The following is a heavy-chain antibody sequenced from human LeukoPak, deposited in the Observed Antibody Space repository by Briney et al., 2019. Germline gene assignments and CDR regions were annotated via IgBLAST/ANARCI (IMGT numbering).Heavy chain of an antibody. J-gene: IGHJ2*01. D-gene: IGHD3-16*01. V-gene: IGHV1-2*02. Sequence: ASVKVSCKASGYTFTGHYLYWVRQSPGQGLEWMGWINPNSGDTNYAQKFQGRVTMTRDTSISTAYMELSRVRSDDTAVYYCARSYETPLWCFDLWGRGTLVTVSS. CDR1: GYTFTGHY. CDR2: INPNSGDT. CDR3: ARSYETPLWCFDL.